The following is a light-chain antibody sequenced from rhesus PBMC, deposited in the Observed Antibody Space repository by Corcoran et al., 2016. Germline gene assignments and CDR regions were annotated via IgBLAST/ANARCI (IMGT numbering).Light chain of an antibody. V-gene: IGKV3-10*01. Sequence: QVILTQSPATLSLSPGERATLSCRASQSVSSYLAWYQQKPGQAPRLLIYGASSRATGIPDRCSGSGSGTDFSLTIIGLEPEDVGVYHCYPHSSVFTFGPGTKLDVK. CDR3: YPHSSVFT. CDR1: QSVSSY. J-gene: IGKJ3*01. CDR2: GAS.